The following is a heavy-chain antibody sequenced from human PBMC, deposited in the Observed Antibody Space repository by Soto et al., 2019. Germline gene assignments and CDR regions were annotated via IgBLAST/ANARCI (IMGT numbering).Heavy chain of an antibody. D-gene: IGHD6-19*01. CDR3: ARDGHSSGWDHFDY. CDR1: GYTFTSYA. V-gene: IGHV1-3*01. Sequence: ASVKVSCKASGYTFTSYAMHWVRQAPGQRLEWMGWINAGNGNTKYSQKFQGRVTITRDTSASTAYMELSSLRSEDTAVYYCARDGHSSGWDHFDYWGQGTLVTVSS. J-gene: IGHJ4*02. CDR2: INAGNGNT.